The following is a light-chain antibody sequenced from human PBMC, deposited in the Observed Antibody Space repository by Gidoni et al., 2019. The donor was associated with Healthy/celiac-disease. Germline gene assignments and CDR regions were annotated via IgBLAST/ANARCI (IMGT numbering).Light chain of an antibody. CDR1: QRVFYSTNNKSY. CDR3: QQYCSTPLT. Sequence: DVVMTQAPDPLAASLRESATRNCKSSQRVFYSTNNKSYLAWYQQKPGQPPKLLIYWASTREAGVPARFSGSGSGTDFTLTISSLQAEDVAVYYCQQYCSTPLTFXPXTKVXIK. V-gene: IGKV4-1*01. J-gene: IGKJ3*01. CDR2: WAS.